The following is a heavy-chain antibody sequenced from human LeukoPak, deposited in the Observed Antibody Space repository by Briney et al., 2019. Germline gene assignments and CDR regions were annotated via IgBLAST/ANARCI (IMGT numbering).Heavy chain of an antibody. J-gene: IGHJ6*02. CDR3: ARHTGYGNGMDV. D-gene: IGHD6-13*01. V-gene: IGHV4-61*01. CDR1: GYSISSGYY. CDR2: IYYSGTT. Sequence: SETLSLTCTVSGYSISSGYYWGWIRQPPGKGLEWIGHIYYSGTTNYNPSLKSRVTISVDTSKNQFSLKLSSVTAADTAVYYCARHTGYGNGMDVWGQGTTVTVSS.